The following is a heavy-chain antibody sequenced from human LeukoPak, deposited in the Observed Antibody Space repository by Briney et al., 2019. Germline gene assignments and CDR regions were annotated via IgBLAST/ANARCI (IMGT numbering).Heavy chain of an antibody. V-gene: IGHV4-59*07. CDR2: VHYSGTT. Sequence: PSDTLSLTCTVSDGFITNYYWSWVRQPPGKGLEFIGYVHYSGTTNYNPSLRSRVTISIDTSKKHFFLKLNSVTAADTAVYYCATGYGDFRVEGRYFYSWGQGTLDTVSS. CDR1: DGFITNYY. CDR3: ATGYGDFRVEGRYFYS. D-gene: IGHD4-17*01. J-gene: IGHJ4*02.